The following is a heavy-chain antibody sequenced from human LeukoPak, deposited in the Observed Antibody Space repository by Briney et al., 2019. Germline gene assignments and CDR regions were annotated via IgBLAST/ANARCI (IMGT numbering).Heavy chain of an antibody. J-gene: IGHJ4*02. V-gene: IGHV1-2*02. D-gene: IGHD4-17*01. CDR2: INPNSGGT. CDR3: ARWGDYGDHESH. CDR1: GYTFSGYY. Sequence: ASVKVSCKASGYTFSGYYMHWVRQAPGQGLEWMGWINPNSGGTNYARKFQGRVTMTRDTSISTAYMELSRLRSDDTAVYYCARWGDYGDHESHWGQGTLVTVSS.